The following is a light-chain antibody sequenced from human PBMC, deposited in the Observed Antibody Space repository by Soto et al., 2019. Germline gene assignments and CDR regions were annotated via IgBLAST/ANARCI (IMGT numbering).Light chain of an antibody. CDR1: QSVDRY. CDR3: QQRSNWPLT. J-gene: IGKJ4*01. Sequence: EIVLTQSPATLSLSLGERATLSCRASQSVDRYLAWYQHKPGQAPRLLIFDTSNRATGIPARFSGSGSGTDFTLTISSLEPEDFALYYCQQRSNWPLTFGGGTKVEIK. V-gene: IGKV3-11*01. CDR2: DTS.